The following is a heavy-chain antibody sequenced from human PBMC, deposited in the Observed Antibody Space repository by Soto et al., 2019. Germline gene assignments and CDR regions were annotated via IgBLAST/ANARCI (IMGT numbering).Heavy chain of an antibody. CDR1: GGSISSSSYY. D-gene: IGHD4-4*01. CDR3: ARAGPTVTTNNWFDP. Sequence: SETLSLTCTVSGGSISSSSYYWGWIRQPPGKGLEWIGSIYYSGSTYYNPSLKSRVTISVDTSKNQFSLKLSSVTAADTAVYYCARAGPTVTTNNWFDPWGQGTLVTVSS. J-gene: IGHJ5*02. CDR2: IYYSGST. V-gene: IGHV4-39*01.